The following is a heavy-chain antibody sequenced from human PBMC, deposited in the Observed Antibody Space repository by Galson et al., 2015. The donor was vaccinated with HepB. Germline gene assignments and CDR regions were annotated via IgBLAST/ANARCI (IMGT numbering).Heavy chain of an antibody. J-gene: IGHJ3*02. CDR3: ARDSRPGWTDAFDI. CDR2: IKANSGGT. V-gene: IGHV1-2*02. Sequence: SVKVSCKASGYPFTDYYMHWVRQAPGQGLEWMGWIKANSGGTIYAQKLQGRVTITRDTSISTAYMELTNLTTDDTAVYYCARDSRPGWTDAFDIWGQGTMVTVSS. D-gene: IGHD6-19*01. CDR1: GYPFTDYY.